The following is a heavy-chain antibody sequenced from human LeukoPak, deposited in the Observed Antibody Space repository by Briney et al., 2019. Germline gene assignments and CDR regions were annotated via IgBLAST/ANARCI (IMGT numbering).Heavy chain of an antibody. V-gene: IGHV4-38-2*02. D-gene: IGHD3-22*01. Sequence: PSETLSLTCTVSGYSISSGYYWGWIRQPPGKGLEWIGYIYYSGSTYYKPSLKSRVTISVDTSKNQFPLKLSSVTAADTAVYFCARGPYSYDSSGAFDIWGQGTMVTVSS. J-gene: IGHJ3*02. CDR3: ARGPYSYDSSGAFDI. CDR1: GYSISSGYY. CDR2: IYYSGST.